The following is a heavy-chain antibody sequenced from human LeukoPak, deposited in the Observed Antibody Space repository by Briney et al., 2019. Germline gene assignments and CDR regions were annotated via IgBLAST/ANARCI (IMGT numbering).Heavy chain of an antibody. D-gene: IGHD4-17*01. J-gene: IGHJ4*02. CDR1: GFAFSGCS. Sequence: GGSLRLSCAASGFAFSGCSMNWIRQAPGKGLEWVAYISYSSYTIHYADSVKGRFTISRDNAKNSLYLQMNSLRAEDTAMYYCARDGDGNFDYWGQGTLVTVSS. CDR3: ARDGDGNFDY. V-gene: IGHV3-48*04. CDR2: ISYSSYTI.